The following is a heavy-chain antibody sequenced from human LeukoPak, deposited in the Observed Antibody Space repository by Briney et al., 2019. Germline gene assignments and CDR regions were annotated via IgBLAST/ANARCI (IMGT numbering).Heavy chain of an antibody. J-gene: IGHJ3*02. V-gene: IGHV4-59*01. CDR3: ARQQFYYDSSGYYLPDAFDI. Sequence: SETLSLTCTVSGGSIGNYYWSWIRQFPGKGLEWIGYIYYSGSTNYNPSLKSRVTISVDTSKNQFSLKLSSVSAADTAVYYCARQQFYYDSSGYYLPDAFDIWGQGTMVTVSS. CDR1: GGSIGNYY. CDR2: IYYSGST. D-gene: IGHD3-22*01.